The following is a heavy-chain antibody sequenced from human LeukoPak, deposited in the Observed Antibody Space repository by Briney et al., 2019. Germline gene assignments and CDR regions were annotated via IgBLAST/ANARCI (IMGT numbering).Heavy chain of an antibody. CDR1: GFTFDDYA. CDR2: ISWNSGTI. D-gene: IGHD6-19*01. V-gene: IGHV3-9*01. Sequence: AGGSLRLSCAASGFTFDDYAIHWVRQAPGKGLEWVSGISWNSGTIVYADSVKGRFTISRDNAKNSLYLQMNSLKPEDTALYYCAKVGGYSGGWAPVFWYFDLWGRGTLVTVSS. CDR3: AKVGGYSGGWAPVFWYFDL. J-gene: IGHJ2*01.